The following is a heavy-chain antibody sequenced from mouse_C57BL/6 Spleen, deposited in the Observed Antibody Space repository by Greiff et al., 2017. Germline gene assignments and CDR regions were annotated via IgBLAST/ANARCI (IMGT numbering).Heavy chain of an antibody. J-gene: IGHJ4*01. CDR3: AGQYYYGSRYDAMEY. CDR2: ISSGGSYT. V-gene: IGHV5-6*01. D-gene: IGHD1-1*01. Sequence: EVQGVESGGDLVKPGGSLKLSCAASGFTFSSYGMSWVRQTPDKRLEWVATISSGGSYTYYPDSVNGRFTISRANAKHTLYLQMSSLKSEDTAVYYCAGQYYYGSRYDAMEYWGQGTSDTVTS. CDR1: GFTFSSYG.